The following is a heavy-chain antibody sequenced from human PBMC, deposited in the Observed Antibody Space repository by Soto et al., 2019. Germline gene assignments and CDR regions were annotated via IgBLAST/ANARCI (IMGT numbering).Heavy chain of an antibody. Sequence: SETLSLTCTVSGGSISSYYWSWIRQPPGKGLEWIGYIYYSGSTNYNPSPKSRVTISVDTSKNQFSLKLSSVTAADTAVYYCAREAKIAAAGTANWFDPWGQGTLVTVSS. D-gene: IGHD6-13*01. CDR1: GGSISSYY. CDR2: IYYSGST. J-gene: IGHJ5*02. V-gene: IGHV4-59*01. CDR3: AREAKIAAAGTANWFDP.